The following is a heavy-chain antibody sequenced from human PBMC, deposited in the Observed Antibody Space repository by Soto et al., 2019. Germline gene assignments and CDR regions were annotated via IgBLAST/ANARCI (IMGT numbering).Heavy chain of an antibody. D-gene: IGHD3-3*01. CDR1: GFTLSNYA. CDR2: MSGSDGNT. CDR3: AKDDFWSVYGVGELFYDAMDV. Sequence: GGSLRLSCAVSGFTLSNYAMSWVRQAPGKGLEWVSAMSGSDGNTYYADSVKGRFTISRDNSKNTLYLQMNSLRAEDTAIYYCAKDDFWSVYGVGELFYDAMDVWGQGTTVTVSS. J-gene: IGHJ6*02. V-gene: IGHV3-23*01.